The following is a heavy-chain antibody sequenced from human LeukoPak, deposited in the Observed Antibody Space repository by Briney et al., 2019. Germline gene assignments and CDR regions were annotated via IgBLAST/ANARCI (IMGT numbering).Heavy chain of an antibody. D-gene: IGHD3-10*01. J-gene: IGHJ4*02. CDR2: IYWNDEK. CDR1: GFSFSTTGVG. CDR3: AHRADGSGTYTFDI. V-gene: IGHV2-5*01. Sequence: SGPTLVKPTQTLTLTCTFSGFSFSTTGVGVGWIRQPPGKALEWLALIYWNDEKRYSPSLKSRLTITKDTSKNQVVLTMTNMDPVDTATYYCAHRADGSGTYTFDIWGQGTLVTVSS.